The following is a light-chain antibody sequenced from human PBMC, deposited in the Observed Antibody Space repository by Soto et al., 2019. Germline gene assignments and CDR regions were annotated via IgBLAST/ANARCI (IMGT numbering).Light chain of an antibody. CDR3: QAWDSSTVV. CDR1: KLGDKY. V-gene: IGLV3-1*01. J-gene: IGLJ2*01. CDR2: QHS. Sequence: SYELTQPPSVSVSPGQTASITCPGDKLGDKYACWYQQKPGQSPVLVIYQHSKRPSGIPERFSGSNSGNTATLTISGTQAMDEADYYCQAWDSSTVVFGGGTKVTVL.